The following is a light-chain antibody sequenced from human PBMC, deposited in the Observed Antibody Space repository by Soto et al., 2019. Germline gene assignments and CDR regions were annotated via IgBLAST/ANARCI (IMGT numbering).Light chain of an antibody. J-gene: IGKJ2*01. CDR1: QSISSW. CDR3: QQYHTYSYT. V-gene: IGKV1-5*01. Sequence: DIQMTQSPSALSASVGDRVTITCRASQSISSWLAWYQQKPGKAPKLLIYDASSLESSVPSRFSGSGSGTEFTLTISCLRPDDFATYYCQQYHTYSYTFGQGTKLEIK. CDR2: DAS.